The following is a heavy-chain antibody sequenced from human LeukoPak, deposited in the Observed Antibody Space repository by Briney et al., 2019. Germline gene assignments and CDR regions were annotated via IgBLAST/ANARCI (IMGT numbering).Heavy chain of an antibody. D-gene: IGHD3-10*01. V-gene: IGHV4-59*01. CDR1: GGSISSYY. CDR3: ARVEILWFGELLYHWYFDL. Sequence: SETLSLTCTVSGGSISSYYWSWIRQPPGKGLEWIGYIYYSGSTNYNPSLKSRVTISVDTSKNQSSLKLSSVTAADTTVYYCARVEILWFGELLYHWYFDLWGRGTLVTVSS. J-gene: IGHJ2*01. CDR2: IYYSGST.